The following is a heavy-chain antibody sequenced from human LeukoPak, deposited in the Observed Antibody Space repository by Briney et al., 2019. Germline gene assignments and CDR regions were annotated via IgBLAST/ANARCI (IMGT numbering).Heavy chain of an antibody. J-gene: IGHJ5*02. V-gene: IGHV4-31*03. D-gene: IGHD3-10*01. CDR2: IYYSGST. CDR1: GGSISSGGYY. Sequence: PSETLSLTCTVSGGSISSGGYYWSWIRQHPGKGLEWIGYIYYSGSTYYNPSLKSRVTISVDTSKNQFSLKLSSVTAADTAVYYCARDRSGSGSYYNLGGFDPWGQGTLVTVSS. CDR3: ARDRSGSGSYYNLGGFDP.